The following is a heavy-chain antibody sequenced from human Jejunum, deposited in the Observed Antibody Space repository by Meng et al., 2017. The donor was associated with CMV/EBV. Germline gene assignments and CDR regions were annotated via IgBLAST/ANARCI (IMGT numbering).Heavy chain of an antibody. J-gene: IGHJ4*02. D-gene: IGHD5-12*01. CDR1: GFTFSSYW. Sequence: CAASGFTFSSYWLHWVRQAPGKGLVWLSRISGDGSGINYADSVEGRLTISRDNAKNTLYLQINSHRADDTAVYYCARGSTGYGNFDYWGQGTLVTVSS. CDR2: ISGDGSGI. V-gene: IGHV3-74*01. CDR3: ARGSTGYGNFDY.